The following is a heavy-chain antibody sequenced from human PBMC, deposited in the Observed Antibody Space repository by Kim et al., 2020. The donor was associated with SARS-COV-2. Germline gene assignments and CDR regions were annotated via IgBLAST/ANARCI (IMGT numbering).Heavy chain of an antibody. J-gene: IGHJ6*02. V-gene: IGHV3-33*01. D-gene: IGHD3-22*01. CDR1: GFTFSSYG. Sequence: GGSLRLSCAASGFTFSSYGMHWVRQAPGKGLEWVAVIWYDGSNKYYADSVKGRFTISRDNSKNTLYLQMNSLRAEDTAVYYCASTITNYYDSSGYYLPGGYYGMDVWGQGTTVTVSS. CDR2: IWYDGSNK. CDR3: ASTITNYYDSSGYYLPGGYYGMDV.